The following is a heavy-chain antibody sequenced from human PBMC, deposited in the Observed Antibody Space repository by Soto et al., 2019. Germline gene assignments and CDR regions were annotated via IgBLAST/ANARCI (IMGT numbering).Heavy chain of an antibody. Sequence: ASVKLSCKASGYPFTSYDTSWVRQAPGQGLEWMGWISAYNGNTNYAQKLQGRVTMTTDTSTSTAYMELRSLRSDDTAVYYCANTSIADNWFDPWCQGTLVTVSS. CDR1: GYPFTSYD. J-gene: IGHJ5*02. V-gene: IGHV1-18*01. D-gene: IGHD6-6*01. CDR2: ISAYNGNT. CDR3: ANTSIADNWFDP.